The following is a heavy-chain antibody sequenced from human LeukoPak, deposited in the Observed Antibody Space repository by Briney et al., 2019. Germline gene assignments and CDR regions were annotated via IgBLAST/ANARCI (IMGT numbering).Heavy chain of an antibody. J-gene: IGHJ4*02. CDR1: GGSISSGGYY. CDR3: ARFWSGYIIDY. CDR2: IYHSGST. V-gene: IGHV4-30-2*01. Sequence: PSETLSLTCTVSGGSISSGGYYWSWIRQPPGKGLEWIGYIYHSGSTYYNPSLKSRVTISVDRSKNQFSLKLSSVTAADTAVYYCARFWSGYIIDYWGQGTLVTVSS. D-gene: IGHD3-3*01.